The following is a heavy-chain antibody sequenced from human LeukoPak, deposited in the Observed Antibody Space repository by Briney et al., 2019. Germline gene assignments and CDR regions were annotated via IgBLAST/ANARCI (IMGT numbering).Heavy chain of an antibody. J-gene: IGHJ4*02. CDR3: ASDTVAGTG. CDR2: INHSGIT. Sequence: PLETLSLTCAVFGGSFSDYYWSWIRQPPGKGLEWIGEINHSGITNYNPSLKSRVTISADTSKNQFSLKLSSVTAADTSVYYCASDTVAGTGWGQGTLVTVSS. D-gene: IGHD6-19*01. CDR1: GGSFSDYY. V-gene: IGHV4-34*01.